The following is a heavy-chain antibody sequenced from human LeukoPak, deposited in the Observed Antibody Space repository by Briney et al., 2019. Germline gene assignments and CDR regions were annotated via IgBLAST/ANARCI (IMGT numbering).Heavy chain of an antibody. CDR3: ARGGRHVYRAYGDYGGYFDY. D-gene: IGHD4-17*01. CDR1: GYTFTGYY. V-gene: IGHV1-2*02. CDR2: INPNSGGT. Sequence: ASVKVSCKASGYTFTGYYMHWVRRAPGQGLEWMGWINPNSGGTNYAQKFQGGVTMTRDTSISTAYMELSRLRSDDTAVYYCARGGRHVYRAYGDYGGYFDYWGQGTLVTVSS. J-gene: IGHJ4*02.